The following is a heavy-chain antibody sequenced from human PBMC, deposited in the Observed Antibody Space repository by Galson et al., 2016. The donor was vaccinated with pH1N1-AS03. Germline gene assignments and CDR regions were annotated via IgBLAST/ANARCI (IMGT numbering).Heavy chain of an antibody. V-gene: IGHV3-48*03. CDR3: VKPSSVSFRY. Sequence: SLRLSCAASGFPFSGYEMNWVRQAPGKGLEWISYISYSGDTENYADSVKGRFSISRDNAKNSLYLQMSALRPEDTAVYYCVKPSSVSFRYWGPGTLVTVSS. CDR1: GFPFSGYE. D-gene: IGHD1-26*01. J-gene: IGHJ4*02. CDR2: ISYSGDTE.